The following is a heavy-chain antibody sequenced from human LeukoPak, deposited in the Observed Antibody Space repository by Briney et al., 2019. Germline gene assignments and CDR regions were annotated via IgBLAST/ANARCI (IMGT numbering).Heavy chain of an antibody. CDR1: GGSFRDYY. J-gene: IGHJ4*02. CDR2: INHSGST. CDR3: ARPVSGYYRSFDY. D-gene: IGHD3-22*01. Sequence: SETLSLTCAVYGGSFRDYYWSWIRQPPGKGLEWIGEINHSGSTNYNPSLKSRVTISVDTSKNQFSLELSSVTAADTAVYYCARPVSGYYRSFDYWGQGTLVTVSS. V-gene: IGHV4-34*01.